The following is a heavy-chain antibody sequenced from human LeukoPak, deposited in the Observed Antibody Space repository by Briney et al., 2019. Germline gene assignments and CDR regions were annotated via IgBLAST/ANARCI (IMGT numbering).Heavy chain of an antibody. CDR3: TRDEAAATN. CDR2: IKQDGREK. Sequence: PGGSLRLSCAGSGFTFSSYWMSWVRQAPGKGPERVANIKQDGREKHYVDSVKGRFTISRDNAKSSLYLQMNSLRAEDTAVYYCTRDEAAATNWGQGTLVTVSS. V-gene: IGHV3-7*01. CDR1: GFTFSSYW. D-gene: IGHD2-15*01. J-gene: IGHJ4*02.